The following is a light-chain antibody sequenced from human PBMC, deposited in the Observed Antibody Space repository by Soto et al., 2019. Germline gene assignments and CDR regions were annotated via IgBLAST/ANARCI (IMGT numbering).Light chain of an antibody. CDR3: QHYNNRPYT. CDR1: QSVSSN. Sequence: EIVLTQSPATLSLSPGERATLSCRASQSVSSNLAWYQQKPGQAPRLLIYDASTRATGIPARFSGSGSGTDSPPTSSILHSEDFAVYYYQHYNNRPYTFGQGTKLEIK. CDR2: DAS. V-gene: IGKV3D-15*01. J-gene: IGKJ1*01.